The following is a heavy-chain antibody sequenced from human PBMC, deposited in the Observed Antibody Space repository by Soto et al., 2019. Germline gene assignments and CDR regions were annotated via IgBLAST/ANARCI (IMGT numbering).Heavy chain of an antibody. CDR2: IWYDGSNK. V-gene: IGHV3-33*01. Sequence: QVQLVESGGGVVQPGRSLRLSCAASGFTFSSYGMHWVRQAPGKRLEWVAVIWYDGSNKYYADSVKGRFTISRDNSKNTLYPQMTSLRAEDTAVYSCARERAPALDYWGQGTLVTVSS. CDR1: GFTFSSYG. J-gene: IGHJ4*02. CDR3: ARERAPALDY.